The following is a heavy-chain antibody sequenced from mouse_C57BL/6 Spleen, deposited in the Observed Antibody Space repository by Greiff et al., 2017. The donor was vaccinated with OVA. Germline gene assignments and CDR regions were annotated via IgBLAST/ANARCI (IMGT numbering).Heavy chain of an antibody. V-gene: IGHV14-4*01. D-gene: IGHD4-1*01. CDR3: TPLTGTAY. Sequence: EVKLMESGAELVRPGASVKLSCTASGFNIKDDYMHWVKQRPEQGLEWIGWIDPENGDTEYASKFQGKATITADTSSNTAYLQLSSLTSEDTAVYYCTPLTGTAYWGQGTLVTVSA. J-gene: IGHJ3*01. CDR1: GFNIKDDY. CDR2: IDPENGDT.